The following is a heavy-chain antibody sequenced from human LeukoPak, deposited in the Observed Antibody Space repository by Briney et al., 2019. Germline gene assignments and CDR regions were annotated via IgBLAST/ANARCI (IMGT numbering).Heavy chain of an antibody. J-gene: IGHJ4*02. CDR1: GFTFSSYS. Sequence: GGSQRLSCAASGFTFSSYSMNWVRQAPGKGLEWVSSISSSSSYIYYADSVKGRFTISRDNAKNSLYLQMNSLRAEDTAVYYCASWHGDYTPFDYWGQGTLVTVSS. V-gene: IGHV3-21*01. CDR3: ASWHGDYTPFDY. CDR2: ISSSSSYI. D-gene: IGHD4-17*01.